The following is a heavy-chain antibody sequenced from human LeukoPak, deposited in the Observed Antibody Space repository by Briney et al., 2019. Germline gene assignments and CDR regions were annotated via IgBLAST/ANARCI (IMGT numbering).Heavy chain of an antibody. J-gene: IGHJ3*02. CDR1: GFTFSSYA. Sequence: QPGKSLRLSCAASGFTFSSYAMSWVRQAPGKGLEWVSAISGSGGSTYYADSVKGRFTISRDNSKNTLYLQMNSLRAEDTAVYYCANSDYGDYGWFAFDIWGQGTMVTVSS. CDR2: ISGSGGST. CDR3: ANSDYGDYGWFAFDI. D-gene: IGHD4-17*01. V-gene: IGHV3-23*01.